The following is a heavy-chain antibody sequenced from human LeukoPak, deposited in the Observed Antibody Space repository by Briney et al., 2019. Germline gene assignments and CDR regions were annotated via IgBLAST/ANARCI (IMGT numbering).Heavy chain of an antibody. CDR3: AKNGWLRSSGLWGDY. J-gene: IGHJ4*02. CDR1: GFTFSSYA. CDR2: FSGGDGSP. Sequence: PGGSLRLSCVASGFTFSSYAMTWFRQAPGKGLEWVSRFSGGDGSPYHADSVKGRFTISRDNSKSTLYLQMNSLRAEDTAIYYCAKNGWLRSSGLWGDYWRQGALVTVCS. D-gene: IGHD5-12*01. V-gene: IGHV3-23*01.